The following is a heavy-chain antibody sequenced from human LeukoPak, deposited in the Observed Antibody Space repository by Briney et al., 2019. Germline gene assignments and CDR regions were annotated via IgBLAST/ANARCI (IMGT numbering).Heavy chain of an antibody. V-gene: IGHV4-31*03. CDR1: GVSIASRGFS. CDR3: ARDVLVTSSPDAFDI. CDR2: ISNSGDS. D-gene: IGHD2-21*02. Sequence: SQTLSLTCTVSGVSIASRGFSWTWIRQPPGKGLEWLGSISNSGDSHSTASLMSRLTVSVDASKNQFSLKLTSVTAADTAVYYCARDVLVTSSPDAFDIWGEGTMVTVSS. J-gene: IGHJ3*02.